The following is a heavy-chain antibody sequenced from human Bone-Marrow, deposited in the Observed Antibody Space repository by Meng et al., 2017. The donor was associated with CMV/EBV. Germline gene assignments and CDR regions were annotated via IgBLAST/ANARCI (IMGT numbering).Heavy chain of an antibody. CDR1: GYTFTSYG. V-gene: IGHV1-18*01. Sequence: ASVKVSCKASGYTFTSYGISWVRQAPGQGLEWMGWTSPYNGNTNYAQKLQGRVTMTTDTSTSTAYMELRSLRSDDTAVYYGARIAAAVTFDYWGQGTRVTVSS. CDR2: TSPYNGNT. J-gene: IGHJ4*02. D-gene: IGHD6-13*01. CDR3: ARIAAAVTFDY.